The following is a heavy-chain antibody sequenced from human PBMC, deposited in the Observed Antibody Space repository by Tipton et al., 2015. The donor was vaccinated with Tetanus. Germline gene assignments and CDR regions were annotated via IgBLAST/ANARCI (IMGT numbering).Heavy chain of an antibody. CDR3: ARAPISDYYDSSGHDAFDI. D-gene: IGHD3-22*01. CDR2: IYHSGST. CDR1: GYSISSGYY. J-gene: IGHJ3*02. V-gene: IGHV4-38-2*01. Sequence: TLSLTCAVSGYSISSGYYWGWIRQPPGKGLEWIGSIYHSGSTYYNPSLKSRVTISVDTPKNQFSLELSSVTAADTAVYYCARAPISDYYDSSGHDAFDIWGQGTMVTVSS.